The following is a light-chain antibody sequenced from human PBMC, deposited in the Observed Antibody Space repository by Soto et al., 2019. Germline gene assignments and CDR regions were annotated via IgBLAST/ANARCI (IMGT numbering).Light chain of an antibody. J-gene: IGLJ3*02. CDR2: DDS. CDR3: SSYVGNNNLV. CDR1: NIGSKN. V-gene: IGLV3-21*02. Sequence: SYELTQPPSVSVAPGQTATITCGGSNIGSKNVHWLQQRPGQAPVVVVYDDSDRPPGIPDRLSGSKSGKTASLTVSGLQADDEADYYCSSYVGNNNLVFGGGTKLTVL.